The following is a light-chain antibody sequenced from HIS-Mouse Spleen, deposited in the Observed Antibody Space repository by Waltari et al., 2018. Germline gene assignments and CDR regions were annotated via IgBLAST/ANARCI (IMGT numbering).Light chain of an antibody. V-gene: IGLV2-14*03. Sequence: QSALTQPASVSGSPGQSIPISCTGTSSDVGGYNYVPWYQQHPGKAPKLMIYDVSNRPSGVSNRFSGSKSGNTASLTISGLQAEDEADYYCSSYTSSSTLEVFGGGTKLTVL. CDR3: SSYTSSSTLEV. CDR1: SSDVGGYNY. CDR2: DVS. J-gene: IGLJ3*02.